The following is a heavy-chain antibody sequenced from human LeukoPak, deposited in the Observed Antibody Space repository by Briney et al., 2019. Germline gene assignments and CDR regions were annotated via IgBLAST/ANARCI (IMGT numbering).Heavy chain of an antibody. Sequence: GGSLRLSCAASGFTFSSYAMSWVRQAPGKGLEWVSAISGSGGSTYYADSVKGRFTISRDNSKNTLYLQMNSLRAEDTAVSYCAKVRTVYYDSSGHAEYFQHWGQGTLVTVSS. CDR3: AKVRTVYYDSSGHAEYFQH. D-gene: IGHD3-22*01. V-gene: IGHV3-23*01. CDR2: ISGSGGST. J-gene: IGHJ1*01. CDR1: GFTFSSYA.